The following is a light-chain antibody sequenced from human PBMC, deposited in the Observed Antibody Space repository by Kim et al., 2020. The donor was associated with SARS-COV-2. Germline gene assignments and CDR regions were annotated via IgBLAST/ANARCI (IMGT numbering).Light chain of an antibody. V-gene: IGLV2-8*01. CDR3: SSYAGSNTLV. CDR2: EVS. CDR1: SSDVGGYNF. J-gene: IGLJ2*01. Sequence: GQSVTISCTETSSDVGGYNFVSWYQQHPGKAPKLMIYEVSKRPSGVPDRFSGSKSGNTASLTVSGLRAEDESDYYCSSYAGSNTLVFGGGTQLTVL.